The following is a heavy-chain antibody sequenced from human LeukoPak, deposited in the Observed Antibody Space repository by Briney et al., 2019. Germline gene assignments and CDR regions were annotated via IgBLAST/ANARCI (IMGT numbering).Heavy chain of an antibody. V-gene: IGHV3-11*04. CDR1: GFTFSDYY. D-gene: IGHD1-26*01. J-gene: IGHJ6*02. CDR3: ARDSEWELLRYYYYGMDV. Sequence: GGSLRLSCAASGFTFSDYYMSWIRQAPGKGLEWVSYISSSGSTIYYADSVKGRFTISRDNAKNSLYLQMNSLRDEDTAVYYCARDSEWELLRYYYYGMDVWGQGTTVTVSS. CDR2: ISSSGSTI.